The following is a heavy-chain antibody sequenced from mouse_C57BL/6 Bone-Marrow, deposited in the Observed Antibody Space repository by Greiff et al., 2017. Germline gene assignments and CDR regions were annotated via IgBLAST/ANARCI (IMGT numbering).Heavy chain of an antibody. CDR1: GYTFTSYW. Sequence: VQLQQPGAELVKPGASVKMSCKASGYTFTSYWITWVKQRPGQGLEWIGDIYPGSGSTNYNEKFKSKATLTVDTSSSTAYMQLSSLTSEDSAVYYCARCDYGNLEGFAYWGQGTLVTVSA. V-gene: IGHV1-55*01. J-gene: IGHJ3*01. CDR2: IYPGSGST. D-gene: IGHD2-1*01. CDR3: ARCDYGNLEGFAY.